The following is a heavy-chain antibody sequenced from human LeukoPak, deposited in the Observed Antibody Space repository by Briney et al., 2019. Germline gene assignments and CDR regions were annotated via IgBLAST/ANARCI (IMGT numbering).Heavy chain of an antibody. V-gene: IGHV3-64*04. J-gene: IGHJ4*02. CDR2: ISSNGGST. Sequence: GGSLRLSCSASGFTFSSYAMHWVRQAPGKGLEYVSAISSNGGSTYYADSVKGRFTISRENSKNTLYLQMNSLRDEDTAVYYCARFSPPAALDYWGQGTLVTVSS. D-gene: IGHD6-13*01. CDR3: ARFSPPAALDY. CDR1: GFTFSSYA.